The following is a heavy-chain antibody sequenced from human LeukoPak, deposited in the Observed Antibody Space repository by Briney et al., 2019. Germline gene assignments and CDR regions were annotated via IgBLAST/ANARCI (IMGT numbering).Heavy chain of an antibody. CDR3: ARDGGWFGENNWFDP. CDR1: GYTFTSYG. CDR2: ISAYNGNT. Sequence: ASVKVSCKASGYTFTSYGISWVRQAPGQRLEWMGWISAYNGNTNYAQKLQGRVTMTTDTSTSTAYMELRSLRSDDTAVYYCARDGGWFGENNWFDPWGQGTLVTVSS. J-gene: IGHJ5*02. D-gene: IGHD3-10*01. V-gene: IGHV1-18*01.